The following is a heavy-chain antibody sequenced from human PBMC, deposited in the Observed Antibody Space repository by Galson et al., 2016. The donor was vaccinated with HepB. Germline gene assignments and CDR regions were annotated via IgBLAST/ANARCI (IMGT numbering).Heavy chain of an antibody. Sequence: SLRLSCAASGFAFSVYGMTWVRQAPRKGLEWVAAISTSGGSTDYADSVKGRFTISRDNSKNMLYLQMNSLRVGDTALYYCAKGTTRLGDNWGQGTLVTVSS. V-gene: IGHV3-23*01. J-gene: IGHJ4*02. CDR3: AKGTTRLGDN. D-gene: IGHD1-26*01. CDR2: ISTSGGST. CDR1: GFAFSVYG.